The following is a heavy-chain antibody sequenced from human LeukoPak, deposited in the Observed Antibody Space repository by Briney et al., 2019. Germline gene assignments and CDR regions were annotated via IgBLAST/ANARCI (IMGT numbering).Heavy chain of an antibody. CDR2: ISRSGRFT. Sequence: GGSLRLSCAASRFTFSNYTMNWVRQAPGKGLEWVSSISRSGRFTFYADSLKGRFTIFGDNANNLLYLQMNSLRAEDTALYYCATIAAGGLDSWGQGTLVTVSS. CDR3: ATIAAGGLDS. V-gene: IGHV3-21*01. CDR1: RFTFSNYT. J-gene: IGHJ4*02. D-gene: IGHD6-13*01.